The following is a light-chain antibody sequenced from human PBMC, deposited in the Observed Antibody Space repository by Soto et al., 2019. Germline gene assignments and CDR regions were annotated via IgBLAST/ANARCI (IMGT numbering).Light chain of an antibody. CDR3: DSYTRSRAYV. CDR2: EVS. Sequence: QSALTQPASVSGSPGQSITISCTGTSSDVGGYNYVSWYQQQSGKAPKLIIHEVSNRPSGVSNRFSGSKSGNTASLTISGLQAEDEADYYCDSYTRSRAYVFGSATKATV. CDR1: SSDVGGYNY. J-gene: IGLJ1*01. V-gene: IGLV2-14*01.